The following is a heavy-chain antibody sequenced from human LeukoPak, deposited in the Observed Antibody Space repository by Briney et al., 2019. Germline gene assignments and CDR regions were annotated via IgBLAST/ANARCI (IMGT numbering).Heavy chain of an antibody. CDR2: IYYSGST. Sequence: SETLSLTCTVSGGSISSYYWSWIRQPPGKGLEWVGYIYYSGSTNYNPSLKSRVTISVDTSNNQFSLKLSSVTAADTAVYYCARDYSSGWYDWGQGTLVTVSS. CDR3: ARDYSSGWYD. CDR1: GGSISSYY. J-gene: IGHJ4*02. D-gene: IGHD6-19*01. V-gene: IGHV4-59*01.